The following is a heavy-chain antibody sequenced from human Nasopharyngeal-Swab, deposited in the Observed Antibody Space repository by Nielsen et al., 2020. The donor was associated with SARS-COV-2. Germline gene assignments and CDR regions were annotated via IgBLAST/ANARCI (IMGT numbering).Heavy chain of an antibody. V-gene: IGHV4-39*01. CDR3: ARQDYYDRGFDY. Sequence: WIRQPPGKGLEWIGSIYYSGSTYYNPSLKSRVTISVGTSKNQFSLKLSSVTAADTAVYYCARQDYYDRGFDYWGQGTLVTSPQ. J-gene: IGHJ4*02. D-gene: IGHD3-22*01. CDR2: IYYSGST.